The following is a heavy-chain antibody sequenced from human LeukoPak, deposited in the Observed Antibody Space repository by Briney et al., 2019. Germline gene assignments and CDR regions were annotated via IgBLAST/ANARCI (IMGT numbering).Heavy chain of an antibody. J-gene: IGHJ4*02. CDR2: IIPIFGTA. Sequence: SVKVSCKASGYTFTSYGISWVRQAPGQGLEWMGRIIPIFGTANYAQKFQGRVTITTDESTSTAYMELRSLRSEDTAVYYCATRVAAAGTIGFKYYFDYWGQGTLVTVSS. V-gene: IGHV1-69*05. CDR3: ATRVAAAGTIGFKYYFDY. CDR1: GYTFTSYG. D-gene: IGHD6-13*01.